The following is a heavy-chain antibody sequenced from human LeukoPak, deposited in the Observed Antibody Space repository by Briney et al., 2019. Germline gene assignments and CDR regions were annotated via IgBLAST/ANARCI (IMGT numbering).Heavy chain of an antibody. J-gene: IGHJ4*02. Sequence: SETLSLTCTVSGGSISSSSYYWGWIRQPPGKGLEWIGSIYYSGSTYYNPSLKSRVTISVDSSKNQFSLKLSSVTAADMAVYYCARGGFLSSSWYYFDYWGQGTLVTFSS. CDR1: GGSISSSSYY. D-gene: IGHD6-13*01. V-gene: IGHV4-39*07. CDR2: IYYSGST. CDR3: ARGGFLSSSWYYFDY.